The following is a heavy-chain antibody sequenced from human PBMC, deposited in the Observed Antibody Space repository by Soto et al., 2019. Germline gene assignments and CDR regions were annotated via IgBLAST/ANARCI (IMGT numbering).Heavy chain of an antibody. CDR3: ARSQGSSTSLEIYYYYYYGMDV. CDR1: GGTFGSYA. D-gene: IGHD2-2*01. J-gene: IGHJ6*02. CDR2: IIPIPGTA. Sequence: QVQLVQSGAEVKKPGSSVKVSCKASGGTFGSYAISWVRQAPGQGLEWMGGIIPIPGTANYAQKFPGRVTIAAEESTSTAYMELSRLRSEDTAVYYCARSQGSSTSLEIYYYYYYGMDVWGQGTTVSVSS. V-gene: IGHV1-69*01.